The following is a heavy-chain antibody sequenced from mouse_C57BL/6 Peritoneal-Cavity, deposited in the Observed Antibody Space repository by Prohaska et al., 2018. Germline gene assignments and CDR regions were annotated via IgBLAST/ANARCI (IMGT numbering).Heavy chain of an antibody. Sequence: TLDESGGGLLQPGGSMKLSCAASGFTFRDAWMDWVSQSPETGLEWVAEIRNKANNHATYYAESVKGRFTISSDDSKSSVYLQMNGLSAADTRIYYLSRDRNDWVFAHWRQATLVTVSS. CDR3: SRDRNDWVFAH. D-gene: IGHD4-1*01. CDR2: IRNKANNHAT. J-gene: IGHJ3*01. CDR1: GFTFRDAW. V-gene: IGHV6-6*01.